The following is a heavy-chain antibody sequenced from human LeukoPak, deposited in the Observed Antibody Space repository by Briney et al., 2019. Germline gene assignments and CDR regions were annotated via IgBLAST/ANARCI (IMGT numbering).Heavy chain of an antibody. Sequence: SVHVSCKASGGTFSSYAISWVRQAPGQGLEWMGGIIPIFGTANYAQKFQGRVTITADESTSTAYMELSSLRAEDTAVYYCARGVFGVVIIYFDYWGQGTLVTVSS. CDR2: IIPIFGTA. J-gene: IGHJ4*02. CDR3: ARGVFGVVIIYFDY. CDR1: GGTFSSYA. D-gene: IGHD3-3*01. V-gene: IGHV1-69*13.